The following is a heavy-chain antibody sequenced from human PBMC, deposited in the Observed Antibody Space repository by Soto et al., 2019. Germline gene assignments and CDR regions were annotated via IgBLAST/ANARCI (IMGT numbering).Heavy chain of an antibody. D-gene: IGHD2-2*01. V-gene: IGHV4-59*01. CDR3: ARGSSASLRGGYYYYGMDV. CDR2: IYYSGST. Sequence: KPSETLSLTCTVSGGSISSYYWSWIRQPPGKGLEWIGYIYYSGSTNYNPSLKSRVTIPVDTSKNQFSLKLNSVTAADTAVYYCARGSSASLRGGYYYYGMDVWGQGTTVTVYS. J-gene: IGHJ6*02. CDR1: GGSISSYY.